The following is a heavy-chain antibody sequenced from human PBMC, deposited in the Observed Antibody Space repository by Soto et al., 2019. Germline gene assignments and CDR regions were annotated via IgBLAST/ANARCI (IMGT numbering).Heavy chain of an antibody. D-gene: IGHD2-2*02. Sequence: QVQLVQSGAEVKKPGASVKVSCKVSGYTLTELSMHWVRQAPGKGLEWMGGFDPEDGETIYAQKFQGRVTMTEDTSTDTAYMELSSLRSEDTAVYYCATAPYCISTSCYTTNWFDPWGQGTLVTVSS. CDR1: GYTLTELS. CDR2: FDPEDGET. CDR3: ATAPYCISTSCYTTNWFDP. V-gene: IGHV1-24*01. J-gene: IGHJ5*02.